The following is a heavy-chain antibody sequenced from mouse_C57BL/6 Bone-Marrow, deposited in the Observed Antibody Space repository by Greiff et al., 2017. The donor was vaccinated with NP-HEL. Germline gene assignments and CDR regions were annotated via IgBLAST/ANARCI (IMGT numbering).Heavy chain of an antibody. CDR3: ARETTVVAGGHYYVMDY. J-gene: IGHJ4*01. D-gene: IGHD1-1*01. V-gene: IGHV1-72*01. CDR1: GYTFTSYW. CDR2: IDPNSGGT. Sequence: QVQLQQPGAELVKPGASVKLSCKASGYTFTSYWMHWVKQRPGRGLEWIGRIDPNSGGTKYNEKFKSKATLTVDKPSSTAYMQLSSLTSEDSAVYYCARETTVVAGGHYYVMDYWGQGTSVTVSS.